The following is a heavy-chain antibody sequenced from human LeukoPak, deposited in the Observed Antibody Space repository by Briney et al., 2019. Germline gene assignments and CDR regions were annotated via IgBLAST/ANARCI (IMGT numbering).Heavy chain of an antibody. J-gene: IGHJ5*02. Sequence: GGSLRLSCAASGFTFSSYAMSWVRQAPGKGLEWVSAISGSGGSTYYADSVKGRFTISRDNSKNTLYLQMNSLRSDDTAVYYCAREETPEDSGYDSWGQGTLVTVSS. D-gene: IGHD5-12*01. CDR1: GFTFSSYA. V-gene: IGHV3-23*01. CDR2: ISGSGGST. CDR3: AREETPEDSGYDS.